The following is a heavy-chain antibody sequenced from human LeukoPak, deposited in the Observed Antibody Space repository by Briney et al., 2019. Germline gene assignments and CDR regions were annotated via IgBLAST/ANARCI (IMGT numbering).Heavy chain of an antibody. V-gene: IGHV4-4*07. J-gene: IGHJ4*02. CDR3: ARGGKATVVTM. D-gene: IGHD4-23*01. Sequence: SETLSLTCTVSGGSINSYYWTWIRQSAGKGLEWIGRMYSSGSTNYNPSLKSRVSMSVDTSKNQFSVKLTSVTAADTAVYYCARGGKATVVTMWGEGILVTVSS. CDR1: GGSINSYY. CDR2: MYSSGST.